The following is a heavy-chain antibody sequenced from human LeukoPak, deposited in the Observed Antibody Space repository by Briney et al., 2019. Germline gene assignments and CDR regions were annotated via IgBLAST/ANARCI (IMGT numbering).Heavy chain of an antibody. Sequence: ASVKVSCKASGYTITGYYIHWVRQAPGQGLEWMGWINPSSGGSTYTQKFQGRVTMTRDTSISTAYMELSSLRSDDTAVYYCATITEDWKNNYWGQGTLVTVSS. V-gene: IGHV1-2*02. CDR1: GYTITGYY. CDR2: INPSSGGS. D-gene: IGHD1-1*01. CDR3: ATITEDWKNNY. J-gene: IGHJ4*02.